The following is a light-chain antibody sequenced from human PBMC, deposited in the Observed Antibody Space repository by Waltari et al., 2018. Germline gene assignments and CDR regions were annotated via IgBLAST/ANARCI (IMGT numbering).Light chain of an antibody. CDR2: DVS. CDR3: SSYISSSTLEL. V-gene: IGLV2-14*03. J-gene: IGLJ2*01. Sequence: HSALTQPASVSGSPGQSITISCTGTSSDVGGYNYVSWYQQHPGKAPKLMIYDVSNRPAGVFNRFSGSKSGNTASLTISGLQAEDEADYYCSSYISSSTLELFGGGTSLTVL. CDR1: SSDVGGYNY.